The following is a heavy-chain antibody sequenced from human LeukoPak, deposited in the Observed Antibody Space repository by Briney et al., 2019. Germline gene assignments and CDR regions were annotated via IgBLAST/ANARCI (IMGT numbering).Heavy chain of an antibody. CDR3: ARDKRFLHWYFDL. CDR2: IHSDGKT. V-gene: IGHV3-66*01. CDR1: GFTVSNNH. D-gene: IGHD3-3*01. Sequence: GGSLRLSCAVSGFTVSNNHMSWVRQAPGKGLEWVSVIHSDGKTYYADSVKGRFTISRDNSKNSLDLQMNSLRAEDTAVYYCARDKRFLHWYFDLWGRGTLVTVSS. J-gene: IGHJ2*01.